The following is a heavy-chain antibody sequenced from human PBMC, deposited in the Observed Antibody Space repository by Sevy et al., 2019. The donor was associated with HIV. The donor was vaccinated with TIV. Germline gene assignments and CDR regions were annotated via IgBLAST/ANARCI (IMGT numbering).Heavy chain of an antibody. J-gene: IGHJ4*02. CDR3: ARPGITSGYLYYFDY. CDR2: VSDDGSTK. D-gene: IGHD3-22*01. V-gene: IGHV3-30*04. CDR1: GFTFNTYP. Sequence: GGSLRLSCVVSGFTFNTYPLHWVRQAPGKGLEWVAVVSDDGSTKYYADSVKGRFTISRDNSKNTLYLQMNSLRADDTAIYYCARPGITSGYLYYFDYWAREPWSPSPQ.